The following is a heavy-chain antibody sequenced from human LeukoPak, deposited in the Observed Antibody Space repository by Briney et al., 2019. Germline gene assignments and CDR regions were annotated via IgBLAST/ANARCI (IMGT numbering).Heavy chain of an antibody. J-gene: IGHJ2*01. CDR3: AKHVLRLNYGYFDL. CDR1: GFTLSNYS. V-gene: IGHV3-23*01. Sequence: GGSLRLSCAASGFTLSNYSLSSVGQGPGKGPEWVAGISYSSGSIYYLDSVKGRFTISRDNSRNTLYLQMNSLRAEDTAVYYCAKHVLRLNYGYFDLWGRGTLVSVSS. CDR2: ISYSSGSI. D-gene: IGHD3-16*01.